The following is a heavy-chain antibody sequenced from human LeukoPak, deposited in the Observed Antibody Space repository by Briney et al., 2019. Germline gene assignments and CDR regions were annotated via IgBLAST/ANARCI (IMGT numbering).Heavy chain of an antibody. CDR2: IYYSGST. CDR1: GGSISTFY. V-gene: IGHV4-59*08. J-gene: IGHJ3*02. CDR3: ARHQWIPAFDI. D-gene: IGHD5-12*01. Sequence: WETLSLTCTVSGGSISTFYWNWIRQPPGKGLEWIGYIYYSGSTNYNPSLKSRVTISVDTSKNQFSLKLSSVTAADTAVYYCARHQWIPAFDIWGQGTMVTVSS.